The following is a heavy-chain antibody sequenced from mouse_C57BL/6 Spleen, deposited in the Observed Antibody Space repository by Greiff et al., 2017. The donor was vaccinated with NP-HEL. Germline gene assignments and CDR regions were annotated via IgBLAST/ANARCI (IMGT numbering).Heavy chain of an antibody. CDR1: GYTFTSYG. J-gene: IGHJ3*01. V-gene: IGHV1-81*01. CDR2: IYPRSGNT. Sequence: VQLQQSGAELARPGASVKLSCKASGYTFTSYGISWVKRRTGQGLEWIGEIYPRSGNTYYNEKFKGKATLTADKSSSTAYMELRSLTSEDSAVYFCARDYYGSSSWFAYWGQGTLVTVSA. D-gene: IGHD1-1*01. CDR3: ARDYYGSSSWFAY.